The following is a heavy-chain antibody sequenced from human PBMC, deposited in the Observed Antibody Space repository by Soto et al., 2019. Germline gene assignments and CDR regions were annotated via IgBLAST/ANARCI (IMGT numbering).Heavy chain of an antibody. V-gene: IGHV2-5*02. D-gene: IGHD5-12*01. Sequence: QITLKESGPTLVKPTQTLTLTCTFSEFSLSMNGLGVGWIRQPPGKALEWLALIYRDDDKRYSPSLMSRLTITKDNSKNQVVLTMTNKDPMDTATYYCARAYSGYEWGSFDYWGQGTLVTVSS. J-gene: IGHJ4*02. CDR3: ARAYSGYEWGSFDY. CDR1: EFSLSMNGLG. CDR2: IYRDDDK.